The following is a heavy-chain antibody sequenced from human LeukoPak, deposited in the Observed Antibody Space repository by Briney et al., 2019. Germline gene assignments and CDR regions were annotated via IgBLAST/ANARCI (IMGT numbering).Heavy chain of an antibody. V-gene: IGHV1-2*02. CDR2: IYPNSGGT. D-gene: IGHD1-26*01. Sequence: ASVTVSCKASGYTFTGYYIHWVRQAPGQGLEWMGWIYPNSGGTNYAQKFQGRVTMTRNTSINTAYMEVTRLKSDDTAIYYCARDPPPVIVGATTADYWGQGTLVTVSS. CDR3: ARDPPPVIVGATTADY. J-gene: IGHJ4*02. CDR1: GYTFTGYY.